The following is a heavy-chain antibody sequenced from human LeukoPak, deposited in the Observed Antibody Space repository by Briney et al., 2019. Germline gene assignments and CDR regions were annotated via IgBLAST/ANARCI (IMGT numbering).Heavy chain of an antibody. V-gene: IGHV3-33*01. CDR1: GFTFSSYG. J-gene: IGHJ4*02. CDR2: IWYDESKK. CDR3: ARDGGIGLDY. Sequence: PGRSLRLSCAASGFTFSSYGMHWFRQAPGKGLQWVAVIWYDESKKYYTDSVKGRFTISRDVSKNTLYLQMNSLRAEDTAMYYCARDGGIGLDYWGQGTLVTVSS. D-gene: IGHD2-21*01.